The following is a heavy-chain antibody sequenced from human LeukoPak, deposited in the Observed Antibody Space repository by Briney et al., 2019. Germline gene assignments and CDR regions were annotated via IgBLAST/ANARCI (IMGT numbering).Heavy chain of an antibody. Sequence: PGGSLRLSCAASGFTFSSYAMHWVRQAPGKGLEYVSAISTNGGRTYHANSVKGRFTISRDNSKNTLYLQMDSLRAEDLAVYYCARSRWFGELFVTFDIWGQGTMVIVSS. D-gene: IGHD3-10*01. J-gene: IGHJ3*02. CDR1: GFTFSSYA. CDR3: ARSRWFGELFVTFDI. CDR2: ISTNGGRT. V-gene: IGHV3-64*01.